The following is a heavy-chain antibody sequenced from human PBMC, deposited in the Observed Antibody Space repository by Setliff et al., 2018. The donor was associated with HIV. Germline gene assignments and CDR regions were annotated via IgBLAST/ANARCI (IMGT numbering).Heavy chain of an antibody. Sequence: KPSETLSLTCAVSGGSISSSNWWSWVRQPPGKGLEWIGEIYHSGSTNYNPSLKSPVTISVDTSKNQFSLTLTSVTAADTAVYYCARYSTLTTNFDYWGQGTLVTVSS. D-gene: IGHD4-17*01. J-gene: IGHJ4*02. CDR1: GGSISSSNW. CDR3: ARYSTLTTNFDY. CDR2: IYHSGST. V-gene: IGHV4-4*02.